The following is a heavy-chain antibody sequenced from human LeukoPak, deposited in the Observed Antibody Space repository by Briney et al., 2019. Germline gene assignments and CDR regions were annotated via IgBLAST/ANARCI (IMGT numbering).Heavy chain of an antibody. D-gene: IGHD1-20*01. CDR2: INPSGDNT. V-gene: IGHV1-46*01. CDR3: ARALTGTTPRYYYYMDV. CDR1: GYTFTHNF. Sequence: ASVKVSCKASGYTFTHNFMHWVRQAPGQGLEWMGIINPSGDNTWYAQKFQGRVTMTRDMATSTDYMELSSLRSEDTAVYYCARALTGTTPRYYYYMDVWGKGTTVTISS. J-gene: IGHJ6*03.